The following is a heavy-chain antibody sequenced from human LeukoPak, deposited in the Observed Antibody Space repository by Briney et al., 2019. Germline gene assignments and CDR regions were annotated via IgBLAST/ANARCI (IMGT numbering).Heavy chain of an antibody. J-gene: IGHJ4*02. Sequence: SVKVSCKAAGGTFSSYAISWVRQAPGQGLEWMGRIIPIFGTANYAQKFQGRVTITTDESTSTAYVELSSLRSEDTAVYYCARIAGDDYGDYYDYWGQGTLVTVSS. CDR1: GGTFSSYA. CDR2: IIPIFGTA. CDR3: ARIAGDDYGDYYDY. V-gene: IGHV1-69*05. D-gene: IGHD4-17*01.